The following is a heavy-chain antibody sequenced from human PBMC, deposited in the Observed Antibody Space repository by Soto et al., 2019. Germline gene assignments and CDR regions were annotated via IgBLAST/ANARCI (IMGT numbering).Heavy chain of an antibody. V-gene: IGHV3-7*01. D-gene: IGHD1-26*01. Sequence: GGSLRLSCAASGFIFSSYWMSWVRQAPGKGLEWVANIKEDGSEKYYVDSVKGRFTISRDNAKNSLYLQMNSLRAEDTAVYYCARDNWWDPPLDYWGQGTLVTVSS. J-gene: IGHJ4*02. CDR2: IKEDGSEK. CDR1: GFIFSSYW. CDR3: ARDNWWDPPLDY.